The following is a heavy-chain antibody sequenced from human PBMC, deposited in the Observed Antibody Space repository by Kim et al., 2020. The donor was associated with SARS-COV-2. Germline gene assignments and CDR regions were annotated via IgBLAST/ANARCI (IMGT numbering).Heavy chain of an antibody. CDR3: VRGIADAGTLGNL. J-gene: IGHJ4*02. V-gene: IGHV3-74*01. Sequence: YADSVKGRFTISRDNAKNMLYLQMNSLGVEDTAMYFCVRGIADAGTLGNLWGRGTLVTVSS. D-gene: IGHD1-26*01.